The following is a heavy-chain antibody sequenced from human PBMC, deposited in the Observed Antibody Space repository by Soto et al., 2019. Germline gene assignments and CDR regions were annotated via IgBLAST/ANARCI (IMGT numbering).Heavy chain of an antibody. CDR1: GYNFGGFW. Sequence: RLSCAGSGYNFGGFWMHWFRQAPGKGLVWVSRIDNGGTNTVYADAVKGRFTISRDNAKNTLYLQMNSLRAEDTAVYYCAKDRGRPDAFNIWGQGTMVTVSS. J-gene: IGHJ3*02. CDR3: AKDRGRPDAFNI. D-gene: IGHD3-10*01. V-gene: IGHV3-74*01. CDR2: IDNGGTNT.